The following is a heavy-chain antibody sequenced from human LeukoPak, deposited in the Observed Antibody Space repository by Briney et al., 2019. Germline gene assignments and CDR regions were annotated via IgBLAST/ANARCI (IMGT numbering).Heavy chain of an antibody. CDR2: IYYSGST. CDR1: GGSISGGGYY. V-gene: IGHV4-31*03. D-gene: IGHD3-10*01. J-gene: IGHJ5*02. CDR3: ARESAVRGVNWFDP. Sequence: SQTLSLTCTVSGGSISGGGYYLSWIRQHPGKGLEWIGYIYYSGSTYYNPSLKSRVTISVDTSKNQFSLKLSSVTAADTAVYYCARESAVRGVNWFDPWGQGTLVTVSS.